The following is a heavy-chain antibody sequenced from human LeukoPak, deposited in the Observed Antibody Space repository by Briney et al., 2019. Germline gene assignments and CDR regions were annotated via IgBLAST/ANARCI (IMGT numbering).Heavy chain of an antibody. CDR2: IYHSGST. V-gene: IGHV4-38-2*02. CDR3: ARDQAKCSSTSCYVGGACFDY. J-gene: IGHJ4*02. CDR1: GYSISSGYY. Sequence: SETLSLTCTVSGYSISSGYYWGWIRQPPGKGLEWIGSIYHSGSTYYNPSLKSRVTISVDTSKNQFSLKLSSVTAADTAVYYCARDQAKCSSTSCYVGGACFDYWGQGTLVTVSS. D-gene: IGHD2-2*01.